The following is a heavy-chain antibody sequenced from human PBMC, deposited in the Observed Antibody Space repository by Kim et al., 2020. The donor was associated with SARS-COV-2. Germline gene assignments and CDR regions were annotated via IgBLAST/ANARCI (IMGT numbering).Heavy chain of an antibody. CDR2: LLPLFFPA. J-gene: IGHJ4*02. CDR3: ARNFWSGYYYFDY. V-gene: IGHV1-69*13. CDR1: GGTFSSYA. Sequence: SVKVSCKASGGTFSSYAISWVRQAPGPGLSFLCVLLPLFFPANYAQKFQRRVTITADESTSTAYMELSSLRSEDTAVYYCARNFWSGYYYFDYWGQGSLVTVSS. D-gene: IGHD3-3*01.